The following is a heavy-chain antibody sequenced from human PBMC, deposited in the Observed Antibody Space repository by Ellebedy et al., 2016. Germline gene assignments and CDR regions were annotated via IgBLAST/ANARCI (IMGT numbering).Heavy chain of an antibody. D-gene: IGHD5-12*01. CDR2: IYPGDSDT. V-gene: IGHV5-51*01. CDR3: VRFYGGSGDY. CDR1: GYSFIDYW. Sequence: GESLKISCKGSGYSFIDYWVGWVRQMPGKGLEWMGIIYPGDSDTKYSPSFQGEVTISVDRSISTAYLQWDSLRASDSAMYYCVRFYGGSGDYWGQGNQVTVSS. J-gene: IGHJ4*02.